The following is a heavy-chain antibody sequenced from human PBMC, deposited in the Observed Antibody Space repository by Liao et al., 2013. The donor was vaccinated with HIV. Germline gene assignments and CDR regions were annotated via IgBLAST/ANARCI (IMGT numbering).Heavy chain of an antibody. Sequence: QVQLQQWGAGLLKPSETLSLTCAVYGGSFSGYYWSWIRQPPGKGLEWIGEINHSGSTNYNPSLKSRVTISVDTSKNQFSLKLSSVTAADTAVYYCARGLGFDYVGPGNPGHRLL. D-gene: IGHD3-16*01. CDR2: INHSGST. CDR3: ARGLGFDY. V-gene: IGHV4-34*01. J-gene: IGHJ4*02. CDR1: GGSFSGYY.